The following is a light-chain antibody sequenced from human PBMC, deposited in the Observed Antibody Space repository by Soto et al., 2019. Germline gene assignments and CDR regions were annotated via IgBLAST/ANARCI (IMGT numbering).Light chain of an antibody. CDR1: QSVSSSY. CDR2: GAS. V-gene: IGKV3-20*01. Sequence: EIVLTQSPGTLSLSPGERATLSCRASQSVSSSYLAWYQQKPGQAPRLLIYGASSRATGIPDRFSGSGSGTDFTLTISRLEPEDFAVYYCQQYGSSPHTFGQGTKLKIK. J-gene: IGKJ2*01. CDR3: QQYGSSPHT.